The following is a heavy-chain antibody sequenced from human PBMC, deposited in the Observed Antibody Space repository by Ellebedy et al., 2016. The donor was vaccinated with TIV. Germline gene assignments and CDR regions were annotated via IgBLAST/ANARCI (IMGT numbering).Heavy chain of an antibody. CDR2: IHYTGST. J-gene: IGHJ5*02. V-gene: IGHV4-31*03. CDR3: ARDRAGSNSGNWFYP. CDR1: GGSISSGGYY. Sequence: MPSETLSLTCTVSGGSISSGGYYRTWIRQNPGKGLEWIGHIHYTGSTFYNPALKSRLTISVDTSKNQFSLRLTSLTAADTAVYYCARDRAGSNSGNWFYPWGQGIRVTVSS. D-gene: IGHD2-15*01.